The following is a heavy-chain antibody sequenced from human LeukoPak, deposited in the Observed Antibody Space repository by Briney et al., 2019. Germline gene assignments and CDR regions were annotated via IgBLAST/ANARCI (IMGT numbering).Heavy chain of an antibody. CDR1: GGSISSYY. CDR3: ARGGINTVTNRFDY. J-gene: IGHJ4*02. Sequence: SETLSLTCAVSGGSISSYYWSWIRQPPGKGLEWIGYIYYSGSTNYNPSLKSRVTISVDTSKNQFSLKLSSVTAADTAVYYCARGGINTVTNRFDYWGQGTLVTVSS. V-gene: IGHV4-59*01. CDR2: IYYSGST. D-gene: IGHD4-17*01.